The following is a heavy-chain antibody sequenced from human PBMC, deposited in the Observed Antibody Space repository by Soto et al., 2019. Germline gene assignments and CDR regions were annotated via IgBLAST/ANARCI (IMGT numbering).Heavy chain of an antibody. CDR3: AADRGTAMAHDAFDI. Sequence: ASVKVSCKASGYTFTSYAMHWVRQAPGQSLEWIGWIVVGSGNTNYAQKFQERVTITRDTSTSTAYMELSSLRSEDTAVYYCAADRGTAMAHDAFDIWGQGTMVTVSS. J-gene: IGHJ3*02. V-gene: IGHV1-58*02. CDR2: IVVGSGNT. CDR1: GYTFTSYA. D-gene: IGHD5-18*01.